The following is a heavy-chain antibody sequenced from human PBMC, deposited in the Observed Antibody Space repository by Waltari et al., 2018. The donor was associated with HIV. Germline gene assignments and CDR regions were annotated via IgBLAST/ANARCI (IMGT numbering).Heavy chain of an antibody. J-gene: IGHJ3*02. CDR3: ARDGSRRKHDAFDI. Sequence: VQLVQSGAEVKKPGASVKVSCKASGYTFTSYDINWVRQATGQGLEWMGWRKPNSGNKGDTQKIQGRVTMNRNNSISTDYMELSSLGSEDTSVYYCARDGSRRKHDAFDIWGQGTMVTVSS. CDR1: GYTFTSYD. CDR2: RKPNSGNK. V-gene: IGHV1-8*01. D-gene: IGHD2-2*01.